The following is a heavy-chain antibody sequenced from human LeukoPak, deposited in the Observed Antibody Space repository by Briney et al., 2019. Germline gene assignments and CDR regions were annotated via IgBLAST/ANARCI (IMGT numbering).Heavy chain of an antibody. CDR2: IKQDGSEK. V-gene: IGHV3-7*01. CDR1: GFTFDDYG. Sequence: PGGSLRLSCAASGFTFDDYGMSWVRQAPGKGLEWVANIKQDGSEKYYVDSVKGRFTISRDNAKNSLYLQMNSLRAEDTAVYYCARRGYSGYDGTNWFDPWGQGTQVTVSS. J-gene: IGHJ5*02. D-gene: IGHD5-12*01. CDR3: ARRGYSGYDGTNWFDP.